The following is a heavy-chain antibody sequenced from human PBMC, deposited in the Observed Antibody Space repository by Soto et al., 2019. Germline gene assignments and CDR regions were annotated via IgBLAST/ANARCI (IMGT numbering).Heavy chain of an antibody. J-gene: IGHJ6*02. CDR1: GFTFSDYY. V-gene: IGHV3-11*01. CDR2: ISGSGNTI. Sequence: QVQLVESGGGLVRPGGSLRLSCAASGFTFSDYYMSWIRPAPGKGLEWVSYISGSGNTIYYADSVRGRFTISWDTAKNSLDLQMNRLRAEDTAVYYCARDRLAYSYGKGMDVWGQGTTVTVSS. D-gene: IGHD5-18*01. CDR3: ARDRLAYSYGKGMDV.